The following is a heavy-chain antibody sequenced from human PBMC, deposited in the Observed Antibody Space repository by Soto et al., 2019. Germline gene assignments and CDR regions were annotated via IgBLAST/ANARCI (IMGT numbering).Heavy chain of an antibody. V-gene: IGHV4-31*03. CDR2: IYYSGIT. CDR3: ARSRDGYNYFDS. CDR1: GGSISSGGYY. Sequence: PSETLSPTCTVSGGSISSGGYYWSWIRQHPGKGLEWIGYIYYSGITYYNPSLKSRVTISVDTSKNQFSLKLSSVTAADTAVYYCARSRDGYNYFDSWGQGTQVTVSS. J-gene: IGHJ4*02. D-gene: IGHD5-12*01.